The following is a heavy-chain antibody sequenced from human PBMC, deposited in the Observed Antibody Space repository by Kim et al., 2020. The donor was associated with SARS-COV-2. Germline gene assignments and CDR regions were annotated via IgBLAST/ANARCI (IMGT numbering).Heavy chain of an antibody. D-gene: IGHD4-17*01. CDR1: GFTFSSYG. J-gene: IGHJ6*02. CDR2: IWYDGSKK. CDR3: AKTMTRWNYYGMDV. V-gene: IGHV3-33*06. Sequence: GGSMRLSCAASGFTFSSYGMHWVRQAPGKGLEWVAVIWYDGSKKYYADSVKGRFTISRDNSKNTLYLQMNSLRAEDTAVYYCAKTMTRWNYYGMDVWGQGTTVIVSS.